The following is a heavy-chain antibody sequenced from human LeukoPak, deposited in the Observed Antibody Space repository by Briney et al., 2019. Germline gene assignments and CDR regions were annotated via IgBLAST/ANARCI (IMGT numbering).Heavy chain of an antibody. V-gene: IGHV4-34*01. CDR3: ASPRLRSDY. Sequence: PSETLSLTCAVYGGSFSGYYLSWIRQPPGKGLEWIGEISHSGSTNYNPSLKSRVTISVDTSKNQFSLKLSSVTAADTAVYYCASPRLRSDYWGQGTLVTVSS. J-gene: IGHJ4*02. CDR2: ISHSGST. CDR1: GGSFSGYY. D-gene: IGHD4-17*01.